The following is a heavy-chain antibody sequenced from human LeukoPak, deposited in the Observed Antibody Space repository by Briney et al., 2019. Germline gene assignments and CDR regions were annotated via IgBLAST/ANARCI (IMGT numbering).Heavy chain of an antibody. Sequence: SETLSLTCAIYGESSFSSYYWSWIRQTPGGALEWIGEINHSGYTNYNPSLKSRVTLSIDTSKNQFSLRLNSVTAADTAVYYCSRQVVGNDYWGQGTLVTVSS. CDR2: INHSGYT. D-gene: IGHD3-22*01. CDR3: SRQVVGNDY. V-gene: IGHV4-34*01. J-gene: IGHJ4*02. CDR1: GESSFSSYY.